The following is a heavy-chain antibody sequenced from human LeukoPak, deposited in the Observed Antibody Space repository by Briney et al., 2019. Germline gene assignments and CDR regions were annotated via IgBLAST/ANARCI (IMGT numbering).Heavy chain of an antibody. J-gene: IGHJ4*02. V-gene: IGHV3-53*01. Sequence: PGGSPRLSCAASGFTVSTYYMTWVRQAPGKGLECVSVIYSGGSTYYADSVKGRFTVSRDNSKNTPYLQMNSLRAEDTAMYYCARGLGYCTSTTCLLPFDYWGQGTLVTVSS. CDR1: GFTVSTYY. CDR2: IYSGGST. CDR3: ARGLGYCTSTTCLLPFDY. D-gene: IGHD2-2*01.